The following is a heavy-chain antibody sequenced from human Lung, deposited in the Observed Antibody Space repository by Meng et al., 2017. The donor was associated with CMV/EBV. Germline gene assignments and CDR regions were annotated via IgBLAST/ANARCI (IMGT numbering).Heavy chain of an antibody. D-gene: IGHD2-15*01. CDR1: GFSFSSYE. Sequence: GGSLRLSCAASGFSFSSYEMNWVRQAPGKGLVWVSYSTRSGNTTYYADSVKGRFTISRDNAKNSLYLQMNSLRAEDTGVYYCAMEGGKYCSGDNCYYDAFDMWGQGTXVTV. CDR2: STRSGNTT. J-gene: IGHJ3*02. CDR3: AMEGGKYCSGDNCYYDAFDM. V-gene: IGHV3-48*03.